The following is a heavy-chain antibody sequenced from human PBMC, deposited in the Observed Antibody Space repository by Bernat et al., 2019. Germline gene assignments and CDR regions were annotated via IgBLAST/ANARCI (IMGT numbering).Heavy chain of an antibody. CDR1: GFTFSSYA. Sequence: QVQLVESGGGVVQPGRSLRLSCAASGFTFSSYAMHWVRQAPGKGLEWVAVISYDGSNKYYADSVKGRFTISRDNSKNTLYLQMNSLRAEDTAVYYCARGSLILLGAFDIWGQGTMVTVSS. V-gene: IGHV3-30-3*01. D-gene: IGHD2-15*01. CDR2: ISYDGSNK. CDR3: ARGSLILLGAFDI. J-gene: IGHJ3*02.